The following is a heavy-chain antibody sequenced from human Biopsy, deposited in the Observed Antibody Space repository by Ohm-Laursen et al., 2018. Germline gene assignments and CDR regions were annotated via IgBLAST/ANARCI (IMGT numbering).Heavy chain of an antibody. CDR2: ITGSSSTI. J-gene: IGHJ6*02. Sequence: LTLTCAASGFSFSDYHMRWIRQAPGRGLEWISYITGSSSTIYYADSVKGRFTISRDNAKNSLYLQMNSLRAEDPAVYYCTRLAYYYYYGMDVWGQGTTVTVSS. V-gene: IGHV3-11*04. CDR1: GFSFSDYH. D-gene: IGHD2-21*01. CDR3: TRLAYYYYYGMDV.